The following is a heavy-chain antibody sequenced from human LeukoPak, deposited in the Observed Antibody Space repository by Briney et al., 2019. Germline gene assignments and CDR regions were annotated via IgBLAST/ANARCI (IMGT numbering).Heavy chain of an antibody. V-gene: IGHV3-11*01. D-gene: IGHD6-19*01. J-gene: IGHJ4*02. CDR1: GLTFSDYY. CDR2: ISSSGSTI. Sequence: PGGSLRLSCAASGLTFSDYYMSWIRQAPGKGLEWVSYISSSGSTIYYADSVKGRFTISRDNAKNSLYLQMNSLRAEDTAVYYCAGVRADREGYFDYWGQGTLVTVSS. CDR3: AGVRADREGYFDY.